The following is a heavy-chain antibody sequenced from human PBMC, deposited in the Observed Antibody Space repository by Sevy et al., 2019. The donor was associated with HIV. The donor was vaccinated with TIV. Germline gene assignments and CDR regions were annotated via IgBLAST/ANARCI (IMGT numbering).Heavy chain of an antibody. CDR2: ISPEGSRI. CDR3: AKDRGWKTFDY. J-gene: IGHJ4*02. Sequence: GGSLRLSCAASGFGFSGTWMNWVRQAPGKGLEWAAIISPEGSRIDYADSVKGRLIISRDNANSSVSLQMNSLRVEDMGVYYCAKDRGWKTFDYWGQGALVTFSS. V-gene: IGHV3-7*04. CDR1: GFGFSGTW. D-gene: IGHD3-10*01.